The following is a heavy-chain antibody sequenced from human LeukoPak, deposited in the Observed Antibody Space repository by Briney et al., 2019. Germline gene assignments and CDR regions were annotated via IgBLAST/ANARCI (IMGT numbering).Heavy chain of an antibody. CDR1: GGSISSYY. J-gene: IGHJ4*02. Sequence: SETLSLTCTVSGGSISSYYWSWIRQPPGKGLEWIGYIYYSGSTNYNPSLKSRVTISVDTSKNQFSLKLSSVTAADTAVYYCARPSLNYYYDSSQLYYFDYWGQGTLVTVSS. D-gene: IGHD3-22*01. CDR3: ARPSLNYYYDSSQLYYFDY. V-gene: IGHV4-59*12. CDR2: IYYSGST.